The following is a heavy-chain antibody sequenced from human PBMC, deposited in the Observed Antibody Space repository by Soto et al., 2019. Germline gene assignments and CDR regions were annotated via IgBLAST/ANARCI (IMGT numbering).Heavy chain of an antibody. CDR2: INAGNGNT. Sequence: QVQLVQSGAEVKKPGASVKVSCKASGYTFTSYAMHWVRQAPGQRLEWMGWINAGNGNTKYSQKFQGRVTITRDTSASTAYMELSSLRSDDTAVDYCERVIGGLYDFDYWGQGTLVTVSS. J-gene: IGHJ4*02. V-gene: IGHV1-3*01. CDR3: ERVIGGLYDFDY. D-gene: IGHD3-16*01. CDR1: GYTFTSYA.